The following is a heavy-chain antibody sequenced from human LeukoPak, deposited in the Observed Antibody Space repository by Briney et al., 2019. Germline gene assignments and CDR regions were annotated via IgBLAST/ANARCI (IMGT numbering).Heavy chain of an antibody. Sequence: GGSLRLSCAASGFIFSSYSMSWVRQAPGKGLEWVSSISSSSSYIYYADSVRGRFTISRDNAKNSLYLQMNSLRAEDTAVYYCARGRDGSQSPIDDWGQGTLVTVSS. CDR3: ARGRDGSQSPIDD. V-gene: IGHV3-21*01. CDR1: GFIFSSYS. J-gene: IGHJ4*02. CDR2: ISSSSSYI. D-gene: IGHD5-24*01.